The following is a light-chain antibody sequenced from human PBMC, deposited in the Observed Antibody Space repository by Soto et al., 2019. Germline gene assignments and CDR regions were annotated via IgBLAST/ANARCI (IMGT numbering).Light chain of an antibody. CDR1: PNLETS. J-gene: IGKJ3*01. Sequence: DIQMTQAPSSPSASVGDRVTITCRASPNLETSLNWYQQNPGNAPRLLIYAAFSLQSGVPLRFSGSGSGTDFTLTISSLQPEDFATYYCQQSYNSPLTFGPGTKVYIK. V-gene: IGKV1-39*01. CDR3: QQSYNSPLT. CDR2: AAF.